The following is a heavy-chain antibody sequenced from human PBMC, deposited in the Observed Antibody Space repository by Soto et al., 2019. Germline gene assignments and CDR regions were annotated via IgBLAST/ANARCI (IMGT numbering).Heavy chain of an antibody. CDR3: ARTHRGLDY. D-gene: IGHD3-10*01. J-gene: IGHJ4*02. CDR2: IYYSGST. CDR1: GGSISSYY. V-gene: IGHV4-59*08. Sequence: SETLSLTCTVSGGSISSYYWSWIRQPPGKGLEWIGYIYYSGSTNYNPSLKSRVTISVDTSKNQFSLKLSPVTAADTAVYYCARTHRGLDYWGQGTLVTVSS.